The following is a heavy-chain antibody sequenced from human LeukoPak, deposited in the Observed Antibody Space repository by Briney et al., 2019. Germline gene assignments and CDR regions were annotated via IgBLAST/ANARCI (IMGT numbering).Heavy chain of an antibody. J-gene: IGHJ4*02. CDR3: ARHSDVIGAI. CDR1: GYTFTHHG. Sequence: GESLKISCEASGYTFTHHGIGWVRQMPGPRLEWVGIIYPRDSDTRYSPSFQGHVTISADTSINTAYLEWSSREASDTAMYYCARHSDVIGAIWGQGTLVTVSS. D-gene: IGHD3-10*01. CDR2: IYPRDSDT. V-gene: IGHV5-51*01.